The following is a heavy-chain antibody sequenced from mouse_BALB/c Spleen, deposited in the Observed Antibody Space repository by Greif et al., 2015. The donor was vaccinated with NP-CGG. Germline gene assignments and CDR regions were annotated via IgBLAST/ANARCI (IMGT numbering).Heavy chain of an antibody. CDR1: GFTFSSYT. D-gene: IGHD1-2*01. CDR3: ARHVITTATLAY. J-gene: IGHJ3*01. Sequence: DVMLVESGGGLVQPGGSLKLSCAASGFTFSSYTMSWVRQTPEKRLEWVAYISNGGGSTYYPDTVKGRFTISRDNAKNTLYLQMSSLKSEDTAMYYCARHVITTATLAYWGQGTLVTVSA. V-gene: IGHV5-12-2*01. CDR2: ISNGGGST.